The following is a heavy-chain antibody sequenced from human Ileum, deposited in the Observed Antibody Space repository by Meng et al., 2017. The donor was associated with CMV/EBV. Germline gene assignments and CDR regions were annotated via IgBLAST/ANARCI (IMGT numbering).Heavy chain of an antibody. CDR1: HSAFSDDY. D-gene: IGHD3-3*01. V-gene: IGHV4-34*01. Sequence: WGAGQFKPSDTRSLLFAVTHSAFSDDYWTWIRQSPGKGLEWIGEINNCGSTNYNPSLKSRVTITIDTSRNQFSLKLTSMTAADTAVYYCARASPQRRFLSYWGQGTLVTVSS. CDR3: ARASPQRRFLSY. CDR2: INNCGST. J-gene: IGHJ4*02.